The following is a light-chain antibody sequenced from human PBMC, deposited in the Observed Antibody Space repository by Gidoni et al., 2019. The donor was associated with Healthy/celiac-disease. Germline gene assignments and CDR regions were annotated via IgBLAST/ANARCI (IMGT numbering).Light chain of an antibody. CDR1: QSISSY. Sequence: DIQMTHAPSSQSASVGDRVNITCLASQSISSYLNWYQQKPGTAPQLLIYAESSLQSGVPSRFSRSGSGTDFTLTLSCLQPEDFAPYYFQHSYSTPLTFGGGTKVEIK. CDR3: QHSYSTPLT. J-gene: IGKJ4*01. CDR2: AES. V-gene: IGKV1-39*01.